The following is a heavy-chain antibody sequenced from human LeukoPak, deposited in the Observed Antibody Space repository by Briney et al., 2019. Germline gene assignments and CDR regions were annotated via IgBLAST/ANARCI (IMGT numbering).Heavy chain of an antibody. Sequence: SETLSLTCAVYGGSFSGYYWSWIRQPPGKGLEWIGEINHSGSTNYNPSLKSRVTISVDTSKNQFSLKLSSVTAADTAVYYCARDGSYDSSGIDYWGQGTLVTVSS. CDR1: GGSFSGYY. CDR3: ARDGSYDSSGIDY. CDR2: INHSGST. J-gene: IGHJ4*02. V-gene: IGHV4-34*01. D-gene: IGHD3-22*01.